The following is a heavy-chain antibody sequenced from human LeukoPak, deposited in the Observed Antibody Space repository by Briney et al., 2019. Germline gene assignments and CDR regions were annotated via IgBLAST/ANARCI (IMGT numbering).Heavy chain of an antibody. CDR3: ARDMHSSWYLAPPDY. J-gene: IGHJ4*02. D-gene: IGHD6-13*01. CDR1: GFTFRSHW. CDR2: IKQDGSEK. V-gene: IGHV3-7*01. Sequence: GGSLRLSCEGSGFTFRSHWMSWVRQAPGKGLEWVANIKQDGSEKYYVDSVKGRFTISRDNAKNSLYLQMNSLRAEDTAVYYCARDMHSSWYLAPPDYWGQGTLVTVSS.